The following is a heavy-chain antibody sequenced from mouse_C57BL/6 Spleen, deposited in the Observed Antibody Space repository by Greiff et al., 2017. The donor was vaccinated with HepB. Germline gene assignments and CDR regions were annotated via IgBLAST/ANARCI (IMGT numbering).Heavy chain of an antibody. CDR1: GYTFPDYN. CDR2: INPNNGGT. D-gene: IGHD2-2*01. CDR3: AREGYPWYFDV. Sequence: EVQLQQSGPELVKPGASVKMSCKASGYTFPDYNMHWVKQSHGKSLEWIGYINPNNGGTSYNQKFKGKATLTVNKSSSTAYMELRSLTSEDSAVYYCAREGYPWYFDVWGTGTTVTVSS. V-gene: IGHV1-22*01. J-gene: IGHJ1*03.